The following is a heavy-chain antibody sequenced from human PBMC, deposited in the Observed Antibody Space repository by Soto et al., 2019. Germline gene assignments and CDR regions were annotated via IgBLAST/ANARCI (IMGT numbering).Heavy chain of an antibody. V-gene: IGHV3-49*03. CDR2: IRSKAYGGTT. CDR1: GFTSGDYA. Sequence: GGSLRLSCTASGFTSGDYAMSWFRQAPGKGLEWVGFIRSKAYGGTTEYAASVKGRFTISRDDSKSIAYLQMNSLKTEDTAVYYCTRGGPMYYDILTGLFSRAQYFDYWGQGTLVTVSS. CDR3: TRGGPMYYDILTGLFSRAQYFDY. D-gene: IGHD3-9*01. J-gene: IGHJ4*02.